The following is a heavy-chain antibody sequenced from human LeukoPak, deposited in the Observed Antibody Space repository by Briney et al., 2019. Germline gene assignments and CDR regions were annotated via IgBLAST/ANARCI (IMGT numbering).Heavy chain of an antibody. Sequence: NPSETLSLTCTVSGGSISSYYWSWIRQPPGKGLEWIGYIYYSGSTNYNPSLKSRVTISVDTSKNQFSLKLSSVTAADTAVYYCAKDIAQQLVFDAFDIWGQGTMVTVSS. J-gene: IGHJ3*02. CDR2: IYYSGST. V-gene: IGHV4-59*01. D-gene: IGHD6-13*01. CDR1: GGSISSYY. CDR3: AKDIAQQLVFDAFDI.